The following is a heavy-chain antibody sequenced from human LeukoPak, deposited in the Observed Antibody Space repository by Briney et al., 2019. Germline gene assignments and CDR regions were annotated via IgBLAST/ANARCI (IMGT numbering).Heavy chain of an antibody. D-gene: IGHD3-3*01. CDR2: MNPNSGNT. CDR3: ARRVPAAINRYYDFWSGYYIGSTFDY. Sequence: ASVKVSCKASGYTFTSYDINWVRQATGQGLEWMGWMNPNSGNTGYAQKFQGRVTMTRNTSISTAYMELSSLRSEDTAVYYCARRVPAAINRYYDFWSGYYIGSTFDYWGQGTLVTVSS. J-gene: IGHJ4*02. CDR1: GYTFTSYD. V-gene: IGHV1-8*01.